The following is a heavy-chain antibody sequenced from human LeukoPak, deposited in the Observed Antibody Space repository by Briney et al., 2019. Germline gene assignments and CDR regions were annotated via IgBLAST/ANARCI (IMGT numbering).Heavy chain of an antibody. CDR1: GYSISSGYH. Sequence: PSETLSLTCTVSGYSISSGYHWGWIRQPPGKGLEWIGSIYHSGSAYYNPSLKSRVTISVDTSKNQFSLKLSSVTAADTAVYYCARVVQSTDSSGFYLPEYFQHWGQGTLVTVSS. J-gene: IGHJ1*01. CDR3: ARVVQSTDSSGFYLPEYFQH. CDR2: IYHSGSA. D-gene: IGHD3-22*01. V-gene: IGHV4-38-2*02.